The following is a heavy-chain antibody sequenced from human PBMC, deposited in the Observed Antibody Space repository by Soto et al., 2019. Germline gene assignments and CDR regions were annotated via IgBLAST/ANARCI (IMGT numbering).Heavy chain of an antibody. Sequence: QAQLVQSGAEVKKPGASVKVSCKASGYTFYSHSISWVRQAPGQGLEWMGRINADYGNTQYAQKFRGRVTMTTDTSTTTVYMELTNLRSDDTAVYYRARCIQGDYYYGMDVWGQGTTVTVPS. CDR1: GYTFYSHS. D-gene: IGHD5-18*01. J-gene: IGHJ6*02. CDR2: INADYGNT. CDR3: ARCIQGDYYYGMDV. V-gene: IGHV1-18*01.